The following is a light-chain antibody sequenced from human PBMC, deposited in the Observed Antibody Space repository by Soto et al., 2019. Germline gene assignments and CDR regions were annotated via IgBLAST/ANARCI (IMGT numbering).Light chain of an antibody. Sequence: DIPMTQSPSSLSASVGDRVTITCRASQSISSYLNSYQQKPGKAPKLLIYAASSLQSGVPSRFSGSGSGTEFTLPISSLQPEDFATYYCQQSYSTPLTFGGGTKVEIK. J-gene: IGKJ4*01. CDR3: QQSYSTPLT. CDR2: AAS. V-gene: IGKV1-39*01. CDR1: QSISSY.